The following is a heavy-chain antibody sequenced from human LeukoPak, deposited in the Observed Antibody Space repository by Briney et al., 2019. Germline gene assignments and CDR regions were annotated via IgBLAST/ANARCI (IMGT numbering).Heavy chain of an antibody. J-gene: IGHJ4*02. CDR2: ISNRGIII. CDR1: GFTFSSYA. V-gene: IGHV3-48*04. Sequence: GGSLRLSCAASGFTFSSYAMSWVRQAPGKGLEWVSYISNRGIIINYADSVEGRFTISRDDAKSSLYLHMNNLRAENTALYYCASGGDYVGIAATFRYWGQGSLVTVSS. CDR3: ASGGDYVGIAATFRY. D-gene: IGHD4-23*01.